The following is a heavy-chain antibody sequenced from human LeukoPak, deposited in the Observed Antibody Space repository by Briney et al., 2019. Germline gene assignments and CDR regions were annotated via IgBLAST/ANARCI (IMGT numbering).Heavy chain of an antibody. J-gene: IGHJ4*02. CDR1: GGSISSSSYY. CDR2: IYYSGSI. V-gene: IGHV4-39*01. CDR3: ARAVGGYYYDSSGYYRYFDY. Sequence: PSETLSLTCTVSGGSISSSSYYWGWIRQPPGKGLEWIGSIYYSGSIYYNPSLKSRVTISVDTSKNQFSLKLSSVTAADTAVYYCARAVGGYYYDSSGYYRYFDYWGQGTLVTVSS. D-gene: IGHD3-22*01.